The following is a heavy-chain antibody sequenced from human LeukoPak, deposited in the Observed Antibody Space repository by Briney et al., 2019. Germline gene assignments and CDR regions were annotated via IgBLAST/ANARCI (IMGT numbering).Heavy chain of an antibody. Sequence: ASVKVSCKASGYTFTNYFMHWVRQAPGQGRGWMGIINTSGGSTSYAQKFQVRVTMTRDTSTSTVYMEVSSLRSEDTAVYYCARGGSSSSPFFDYWGQGTLVTVSS. CDR3: ARGGSSSSPFFDY. CDR2: INTSGGST. D-gene: IGHD6-13*01. V-gene: IGHV1-46*01. CDR1: GYTFTNYF. J-gene: IGHJ4*02.